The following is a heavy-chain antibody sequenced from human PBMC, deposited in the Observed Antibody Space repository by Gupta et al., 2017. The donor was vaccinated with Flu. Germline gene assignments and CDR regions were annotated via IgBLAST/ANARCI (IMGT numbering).Heavy chain of an antibody. CDR1: GCPINSFY. J-gene: IGHJ4*02. Sequence: QVQLQESGPGLLKPSETLSLPCTVPGCPINSFYWSWIRQPPGKGLEWIGYISGRGTSNHSPALKSRVTISTDTSKNQISLKLTSVTATDTDVCYCAKGPRQLLWCSFDSWGKGTLVTVSS. CDR2: ISGRGTS. D-gene: IGHD2-8*01. V-gene: IGHV4-59*08. CDR3: AKGPRQLLWCSFDS.